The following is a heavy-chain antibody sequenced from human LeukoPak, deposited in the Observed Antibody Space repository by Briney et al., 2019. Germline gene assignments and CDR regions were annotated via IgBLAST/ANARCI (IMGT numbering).Heavy chain of an antibody. Sequence: ASETLSLTCAVYGGSFSGYYWSWIRQPPGKGLEWIGEINHSGSTNYNPSLKSRVTISVDTSKNKFYLKLSSVAAADTAVYYCARGRGFWSGSRHDYWGQGTLVTVSS. V-gene: IGHV4-34*01. CDR1: GGSFSGYY. CDR3: ARGRGFWSGSRHDY. D-gene: IGHD3-3*01. CDR2: INHSGST. J-gene: IGHJ4*02.